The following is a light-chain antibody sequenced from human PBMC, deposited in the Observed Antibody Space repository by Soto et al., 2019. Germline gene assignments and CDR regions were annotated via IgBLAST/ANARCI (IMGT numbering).Light chain of an antibody. V-gene: IGLV2-14*01. Sequence: QSALTQPASVSGSPGQSITISCTGTSSDVGGYNYVSWYQQHPGKAPKLMIYDVSNRPSGVSNRFSGSKSGNTASLTISGLQAEDEADYYCSSYTSSSTYVFRTGTKLTVL. CDR1: SSDVGGYNY. CDR3: SSYTSSSTYV. CDR2: DVS. J-gene: IGLJ1*01.